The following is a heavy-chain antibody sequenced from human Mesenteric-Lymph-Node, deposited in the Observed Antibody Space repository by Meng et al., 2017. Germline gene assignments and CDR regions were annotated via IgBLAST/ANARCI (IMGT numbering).Heavy chain of an antibody. D-gene: IGHD3-3*01. J-gene: IGHJ6*02. V-gene: IGHV4-59*12. CDR1: GGSISTYF. CDR2: IYYSGNT. Sequence: SETLSLTCTVSGGSISTYFWTWIRQSPGKGLEWIGWIYYSGNTNYNPSLKSRVTILVDTPKNQFSLKLSSVTAADTAVYYCAREGPPYYDFWSGYYISRGMDVWGQGTTVTVSS. CDR3: AREGPPYYDFWSGYYISRGMDV.